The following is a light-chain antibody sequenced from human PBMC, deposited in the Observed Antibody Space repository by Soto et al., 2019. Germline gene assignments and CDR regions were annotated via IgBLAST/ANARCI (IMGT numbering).Light chain of an antibody. CDR1: SPNIGNNY. J-gene: IGLJ1*01. Sequence: QSVLTQPPSVSAAPGQKVTISCSGSSPNIGNNYVSWYQQLPGTAPKLLIYENNKRPSGTPDRFSGSKSGTSATLGITGLQTGDEADYYCGTWDSSLSAGVFGTGTKLTVL. V-gene: IGLV1-51*02. CDR3: GTWDSSLSAGV. CDR2: ENN.